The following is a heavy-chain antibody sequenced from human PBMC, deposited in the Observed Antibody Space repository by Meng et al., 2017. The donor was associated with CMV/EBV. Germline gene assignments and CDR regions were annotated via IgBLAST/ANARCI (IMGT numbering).Heavy chain of an antibody. CDR1: GGSSSGYY. D-gene: IGHD3-22*01. V-gene: IGHV4-34*01. Sequence: QVQLKQWGAGLLKPSETLSLTCAVYGGSSSGYYWSWIRQPPGKGLEWIGEINHSGSTNYNPSLKSRVTISVDTSKNQFSLKLSSVTAADTAVYYCARVWDSGWDYWGQGTLVTVSS. CDR2: INHSGST. CDR3: ARVWDSGWDY. J-gene: IGHJ4*02.